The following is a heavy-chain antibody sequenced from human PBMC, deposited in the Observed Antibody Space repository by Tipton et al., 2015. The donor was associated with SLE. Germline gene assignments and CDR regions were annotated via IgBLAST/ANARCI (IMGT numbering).Heavy chain of an antibody. J-gene: IGHJ4*02. Sequence: LRLSCTVSGGSISSGSYYWSWIRQPAGKGLEWIGRIYTSGSTNYNPSLKSRVTISVDTSKNQFSLKVSSVTAADTAVYYCARDLAYCSSPSFFDYFDYWGQGTLVTVSS. CDR1: GGSISSGSYY. CDR3: ARDLAYCSSPSFFDYFDY. CDR2: IYTSGST. V-gene: IGHV4-61*02. D-gene: IGHD2-2*01.